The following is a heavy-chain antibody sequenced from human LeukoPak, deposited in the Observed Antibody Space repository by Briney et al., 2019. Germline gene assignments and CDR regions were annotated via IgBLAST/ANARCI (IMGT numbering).Heavy chain of an antibody. CDR1: GFTFSSYA. CDR2: ISGSGGST. J-gene: IGHJ4*02. D-gene: IGHD3-10*01. Sequence: GGSLRLSCAASGFTFSSYAMSWVRQAPGKGLEWVSAISGSGGSTYYADSVKGRFTISRDNSKNTLYLQMNSLRAEDTAVYYCARVKDPITMVRGVIIYFDYWGQGTLVTVSS. V-gene: IGHV3-23*01. CDR3: ARVKDPITMVRGVIIYFDY.